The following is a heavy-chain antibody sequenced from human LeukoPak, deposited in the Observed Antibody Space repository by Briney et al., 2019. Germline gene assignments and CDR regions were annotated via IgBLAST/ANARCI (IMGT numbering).Heavy chain of an antibody. V-gene: IGHV3-23*01. CDR3: ARDLDDIVVVPAALDY. CDR1: GFTFSSYS. Sequence: QPGGSLRLSCAASGFTFSSYSMTWVRQVAGKGLEWVSSITGSGVSTYYADFAKGRFTISRDNSKNTLYLQMNSLRAEDTAVYYCARDLDDIVVVPAALDYWGQGTLVTVSS. J-gene: IGHJ4*02. CDR2: ITGSGVST. D-gene: IGHD2-2*01.